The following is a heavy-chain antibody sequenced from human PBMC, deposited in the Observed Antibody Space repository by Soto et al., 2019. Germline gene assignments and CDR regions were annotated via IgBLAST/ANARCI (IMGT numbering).Heavy chain of an antibody. CDR3: ARLYNAHSFHY. CDR2: IYPGDSDT. CDR1: GCSFTTYW. J-gene: IGHJ4*02. D-gene: IGHD1-1*01. Sequence: PGESMKISCKGSGCSFTTYWIAWVRQMPGKGLEWMGIIYPGDSDTRYSPSFQGQVTISVDKSISTAYLQWSSLKASDTAMYYCARLYNAHSFHYWGQGSLVTVSS. V-gene: IGHV5-51*01.